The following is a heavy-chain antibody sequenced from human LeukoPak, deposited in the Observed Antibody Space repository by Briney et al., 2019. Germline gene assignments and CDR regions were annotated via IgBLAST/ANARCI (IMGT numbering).Heavy chain of an antibody. J-gene: IGHJ5*02. CDR2: VYYSGNT. Sequence: SETLSLTCTVSGGSISSSTYYWGWIRQPPGKGLEWIGSVYYSGNTYYNSSLKSRVTISVDTSKNQFSLKLSSVTAADTAVYYCARGFSYSSGWYSNNWFDPWGQGTLVTVSS. CDR3: ARGFSYSSGWYSNNWFDP. D-gene: IGHD6-19*01. CDR1: GGSISSSTYY. V-gene: IGHV4-39*07.